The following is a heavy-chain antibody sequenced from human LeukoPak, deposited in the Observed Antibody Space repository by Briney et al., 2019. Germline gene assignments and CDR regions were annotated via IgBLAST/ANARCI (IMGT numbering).Heavy chain of an antibody. V-gene: IGHV4-61*02. CDR1: GGSISSGSYY. CDR3: ARVVPIDI. J-gene: IGHJ3*02. D-gene: IGHD2-8*01. CDR2: IYTSGST. Sequence: SETLSLTCTVSGGSISSGSYYWSWIRQPAGKGLEWIGRIYTSGSTNYNPSLKSRVTISVDTSKNQFSLKLSSVTAADTAVYYCARVVPIDIWGQGTMATVSS.